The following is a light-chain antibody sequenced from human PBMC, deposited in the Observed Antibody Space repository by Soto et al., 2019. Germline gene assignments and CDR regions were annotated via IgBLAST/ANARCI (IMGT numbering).Light chain of an antibody. CDR3: AAWDDSLTGPV. CDR1: SSNIGSNY. CDR2: NNN. Sequence: QALVSQSPSASGTPGQRVTISCSGSSSNIGSNYVYWYQQLPGTAPKLLIFNNNQRPSGVPDRFSGSKSGTSASLAISGLRSEDEADYYCAAWDDSLTGPVFGGGTKLTVL. J-gene: IGLJ3*02. V-gene: IGLV1-47*01.